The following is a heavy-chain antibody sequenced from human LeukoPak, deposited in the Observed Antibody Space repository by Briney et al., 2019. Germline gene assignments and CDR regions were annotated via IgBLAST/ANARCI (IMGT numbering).Heavy chain of an antibody. CDR1: GGSIGINSHY. CDR2: IYYNGST. J-gene: IGHJ4*02. V-gene: IGHV4-39*07. D-gene: IGHD3-10*01. CDR3: ARERPGYYVSGNYFGDY. Sequence: SETLSLTCTVSGGSIGINSHYWGWIRQPPGKGLEWIGSIYYNGSTYYNPSLKSRVTISIDTSKNQFSLKLSSVTAADTAVYYCARERPGYYVSGNYFGDYWGQGTLVTVSS.